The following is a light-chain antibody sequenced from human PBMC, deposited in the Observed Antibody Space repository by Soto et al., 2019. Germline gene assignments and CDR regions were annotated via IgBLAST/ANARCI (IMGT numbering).Light chain of an antibody. Sequence: QSALAQPASVSRSPGQSITISCTGTSSDVGGYSYVSWYQQLPGKAPKLMIYDVSDRPSGVSNRFSGSKSGNTASLTISGLQAEDEAGYYCSSYTSSSLYVFGTGTKVTVL. CDR1: SSDVGGYSY. CDR3: SSYTSSSLYV. J-gene: IGLJ1*01. CDR2: DVS. V-gene: IGLV2-14*01.